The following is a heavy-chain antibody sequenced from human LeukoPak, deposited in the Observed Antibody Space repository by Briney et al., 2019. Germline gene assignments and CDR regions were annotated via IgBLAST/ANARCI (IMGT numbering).Heavy chain of an antibody. CDR1: GFTVSTNY. J-gene: IGHJ2*01. V-gene: IGHV3-53*01. D-gene: IGHD3-22*01. Sequence: PGGSLRLSCAASGFTVSTNYMSWVRQAPGKGLEWVSIIYSGASTSYADSVKGRFTISRDISKNTLFLQMSSLRAEDTAVYYCARSPRIYDNSGYYLVEYFDLWGRGTLVTVSS. CDR3: ARSPRIYDNSGYYLVEYFDL. CDR2: IYSGAST.